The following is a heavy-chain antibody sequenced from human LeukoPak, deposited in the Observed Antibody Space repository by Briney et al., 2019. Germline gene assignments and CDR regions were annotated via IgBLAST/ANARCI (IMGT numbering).Heavy chain of an antibody. V-gene: IGHV1-18*01. Sequence: ASVKVSCKASGYTFTNYGISWARQAPGQGLEWMGWISAYNGNTNYAQKFQGRVTTTTDASTSTAYMELRSLRSDDTAVYYCARDLHSSGWEGYWGQGTLVTVSS. J-gene: IGHJ4*02. D-gene: IGHD6-19*01. CDR2: ISAYNGNT. CDR3: ARDLHSSGWEGY. CDR1: GYTFTNYG.